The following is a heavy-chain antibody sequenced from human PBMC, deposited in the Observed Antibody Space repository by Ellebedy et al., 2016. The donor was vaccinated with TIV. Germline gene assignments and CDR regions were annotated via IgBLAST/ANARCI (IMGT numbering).Heavy chain of an antibody. CDR2: ISSSSSYI. Sequence: GESLKISCAASGFTFSRYSINWVRQAPGKGLEWVSSISSSSSYIDYADSVKGRFTISRDNSKNTLDLQMNSLRTEDTAMYYCAKGHYYDSSGAYSYEDHWGQGTLVTVSS. D-gene: IGHD3-22*01. CDR1: GFTFSRYS. J-gene: IGHJ4*02. V-gene: IGHV3-21*01. CDR3: AKGHYYDSSGAYSYEDH.